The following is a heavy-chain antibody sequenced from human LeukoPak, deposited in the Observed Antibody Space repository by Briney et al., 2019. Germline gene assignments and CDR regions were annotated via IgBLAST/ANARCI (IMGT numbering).Heavy chain of an antibody. CDR2: IRYDGSNK. V-gene: IGHV3-30*02. Sequence: PGGSLRLSCEASGFTFSDYGIHWLRQAPGKGLEWVAFIRYDGSNKYYADSVKGRFTISRDNSKNTLYLQMNSLRAEDTAVYYCAKASGATPYYMDVWGKGTTVTISS. CDR1: GFTFSDYG. J-gene: IGHJ6*03. D-gene: IGHD3-10*01. CDR3: AKASGATPYYMDV.